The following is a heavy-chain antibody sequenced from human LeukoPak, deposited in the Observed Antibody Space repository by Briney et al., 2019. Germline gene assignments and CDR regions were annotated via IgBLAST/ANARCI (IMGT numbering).Heavy chain of an antibody. CDR3: ARDEPDTGNWFDP. V-gene: IGHV1-3*01. Sequence: ASVKVSCKASGYTFTSYAMHWVRQAPGQRLEWMGWINAGNGNTKYSQKFQGRVTITRDTSASTAYMELSSLRSEDTAVYYCARDEPDTGNWFDPWGQGTLVTVSS. CDR2: INAGNGNT. D-gene: IGHD5-18*01. CDR1: GYTFTSYA. J-gene: IGHJ5*02.